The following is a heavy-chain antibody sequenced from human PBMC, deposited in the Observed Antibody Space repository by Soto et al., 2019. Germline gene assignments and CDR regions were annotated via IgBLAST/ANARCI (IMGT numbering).Heavy chain of an antibody. V-gene: IGHV3-21*01. D-gene: IGHD2-2*01. J-gene: IGHJ6*02. CDR2: ISSSSSYI. CDR3: ARARLIPVVVPAAMGYYYYGMDV. Sequence: GGSLRLSCAAPGFTFSSYSMNWVRQAPGKGLEWVSSISSSSSYIYYADSVKGRFTISRDNAKNSLYLQMNSLRAEDTAVYYCARARLIPVVVPAAMGYYYYGMDVWGQGTTVTVSS. CDR1: GFTFSSYS.